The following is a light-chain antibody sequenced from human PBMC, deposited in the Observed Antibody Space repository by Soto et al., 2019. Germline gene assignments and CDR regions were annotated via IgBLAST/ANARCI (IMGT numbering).Light chain of an antibody. V-gene: IGLV2-14*01. CDR1: TTDVGGYNY. J-gene: IGLJ1*01. Sequence: QSALTQPASVSGSPGQSITISCTGTTTDVGGYNYVYWYQQHPGKAPKLMIHEVSNRPSGVSNRFSGSKSGNTASLTISGLQAEDEADYYCQSYDSSLSGYVFGTGTKVTVL. CDR2: EVS. CDR3: QSYDSSLSGYV.